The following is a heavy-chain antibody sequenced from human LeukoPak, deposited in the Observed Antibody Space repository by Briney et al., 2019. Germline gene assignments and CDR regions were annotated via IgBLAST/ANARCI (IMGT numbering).Heavy chain of an antibody. CDR1: GYSFTNYW. D-gene: IGHD3-22*01. V-gene: IGHV5-51*01. J-gene: IGHJ4*02. CDR2: IYPGNSDT. CDR3: ARWYYYDSSGSLDY. Sequence: GESLKISCKDSGYSFTNYWFGWVRQMPGKGLEWMGIIYPGNSDTRYSPSFQGQVTISADKSISTAYLQWSSLKASDTAMYYCARWYYYDSSGSLDYWGQGTLVTVSS.